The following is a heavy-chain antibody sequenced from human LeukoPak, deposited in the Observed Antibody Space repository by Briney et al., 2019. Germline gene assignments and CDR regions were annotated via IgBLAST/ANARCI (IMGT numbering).Heavy chain of an antibody. D-gene: IGHD6-6*01. CDR1: GGSFSGYY. V-gene: IGHV4-34*01. CDR2: INHSGST. CDR3: ARRRYSSSSDRFYYYYYYMDV. Sequence: SETLSLTCAVYGGSFSGYYWSWIRQPPGKGLEWIGEINHSGSTNYNPSLKSRVTISVDTSKNQFSLKLSSVTAAEAAVYYCARRRYSSSSDRFYYYYYYMDVWGKGTTVTVSS. J-gene: IGHJ6*03.